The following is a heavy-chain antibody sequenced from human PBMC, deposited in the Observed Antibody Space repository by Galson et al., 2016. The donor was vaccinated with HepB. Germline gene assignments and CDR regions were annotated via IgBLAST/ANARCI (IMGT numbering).Heavy chain of an antibody. Sequence: SVKVSCKASGGSFSTYDLSWVRQAPGQGLEWMGGIIPLFETTNYAQKFQGRVTITADESTSTAYMELRSLRSDDTAVYYCAQGEDGDYIWFDPWGQGTLVTVSS. J-gene: IGHJ5*02. CDR3: AQGEDGDYIWFDP. CDR2: IIPLFETT. CDR1: GGSFSTYD. D-gene: IGHD4-17*01. V-gene: IGHV1-69*13.